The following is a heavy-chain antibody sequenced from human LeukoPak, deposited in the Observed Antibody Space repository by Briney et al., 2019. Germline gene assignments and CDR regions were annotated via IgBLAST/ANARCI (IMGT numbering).Heavy chain of an antibody. CDR3: AKAPGGSGWYSWYFDL. CDR1: GYTFTGYY. Sequence: ASVKVSCKASGYTFTGYYMHWVRQAPGQGLEWMGWINPNSGGTNYAQKFQGRVTMTRDTSISTAYMELSRLRSDDTAVYYCAKAPGGSGWYSWYFDLWGRGTLVTVSS. D-gene: IGHD6-19*01. V-gene: IGHV1-2*02. CDR2: INPNSGGT. J-gene: IGHJ2*01.